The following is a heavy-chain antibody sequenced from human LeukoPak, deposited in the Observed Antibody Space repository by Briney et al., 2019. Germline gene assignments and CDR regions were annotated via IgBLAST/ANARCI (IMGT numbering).Heavy chain of an antibody. Sequence: AGGSLRLSCAASGFTLSSYAMHWVRQAPGKGLEWVAVISYDGSNKYYADSVKGRFTISRDNSKNTLYLQMNSPRVEDTAVYYCARGPPGPAGYFQHWGQGPLVTVSS. J-gene: IGHJ1*01. CDR1: GFTLSSYA. D-gene: IGHD3-10*01. CDR3: ARGPPGPAGYFQH. V-gene: IGHV3-30-3*01. CDR2: ISYDGSNK.